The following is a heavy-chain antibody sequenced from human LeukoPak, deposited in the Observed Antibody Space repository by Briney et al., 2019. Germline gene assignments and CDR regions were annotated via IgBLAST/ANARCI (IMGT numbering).Heavy chain of an antibody. CDR3: ARGSSWYSN. CDR1: GFTFDDYA. CDR2: ISWNSGSI. V-gene: IGHV3-9*01. Sequence: GGSLRLSCAASGFTFDDYAMHWVRQAPGKGLEWVSGISWNSGSIAYADSVKGRFTISRDNAKNTLYLQMNSLRAEDTAVYYCARGSSWYSNWGQGTLVTVSS. D-gene: IGHD6-13*01. J-gene: IGHJ4*02.